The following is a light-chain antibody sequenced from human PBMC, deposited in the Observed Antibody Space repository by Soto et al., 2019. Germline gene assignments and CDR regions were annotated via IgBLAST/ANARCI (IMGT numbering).Light chain of an antibody. CDR3: QQRNSLPRS. J-gene: IGKJ1*01. Sequence: DIQLTQSPSFLSASVGDRVTITCRASQGISSYLAWYQQKPGKAPEVLIYAASTLQSGGPSRFSGSGSGTEFTLTISSLQPEDFATYYCQQRNSLPRSFGQGTKVEIK. V-gene: IGKV1-9*01. CDR1: QGISSY. CDR2: AAS.